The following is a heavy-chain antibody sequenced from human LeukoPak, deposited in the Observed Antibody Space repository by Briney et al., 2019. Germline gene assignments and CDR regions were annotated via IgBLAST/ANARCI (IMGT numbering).Heavy chain of an antibody. D-gene: IGHD5-12*01. CDR2: FDPEDGET. Sequence: ASVKVSCKVSGYTLTELSMHWVRQAPGKGLEWMGGFDPEDGETIYAQKFQGRVTMTEDTSTATAYMELSSLRSEDTAVYYCATVDIVATIPSSFDYWGQGTLVTVSS. V-gene: IGHV1-24*01. CDR1: GYTLTELS. CDR3: ATVDIVATIPSSFDY. J-gene: IGHJ4*02.